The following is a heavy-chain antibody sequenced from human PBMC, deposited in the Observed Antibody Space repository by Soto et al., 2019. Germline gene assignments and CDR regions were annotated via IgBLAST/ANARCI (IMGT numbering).Heavy chain of an antibody. CDR1: GFTFSSYA. V-gene: IGHV3-23*01. CDR2: ISGSGGST. D-gene: IGHD2-2*01. CDR3: AKRAGLGYCSSTSCPDAFDL. Sequence: EVQLLESGGGLVQPGGSLRLSCAASGFTFSSYAMNWVRQAPGKGLEWVSAISGSGGSTYYADSVKGRFTISGDNSKNTLYLQMNSLRAEDTAVYYCAKRAGLGYCSSTSCPDAFDLWGQGTMVTVSS. J-gene: IGHJ3*01.